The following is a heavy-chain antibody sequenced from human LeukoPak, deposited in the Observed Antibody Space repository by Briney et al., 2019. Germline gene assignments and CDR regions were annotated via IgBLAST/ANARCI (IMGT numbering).Heavy chain of an antibody. Sequence: ASVKVSSKASGYTFTSYGISWVRQAPGQGLEWMGWISAYNGNTNYAQKLQGRVTMTTDTSTSTAYMELRSLRSDDTAVYYCARDLMVDCSSTSCHPLYYYYYGMDVWGQGTTVTVSS. CDR2: ISAYNGNT. D-gene: IGHD2-2*01. CDR1: GYTFTSYG. CDR3: ARDLMVDCSSTSCHPLYYYYYGMDV. V-gene: IGHV1-18*01. J-gene: IGHJ6*02.